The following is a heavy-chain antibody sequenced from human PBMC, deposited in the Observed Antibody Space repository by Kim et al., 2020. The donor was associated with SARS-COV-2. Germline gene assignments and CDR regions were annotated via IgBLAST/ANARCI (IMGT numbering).Heavy chain of an antibody. CDR3: ARARMIVVVIGAFDI. CDR1: GGSISSGGYY. V-gene: IGHV4-31*01. Sequence: SETLSLTCTVSGGSISSGGYYWSWIRQHPGKGLEWIGYIYYSGSTYYNPSLKSQVTISVDTSKNQFSLKLSSVTAADTALYYCARARMIVVVIGAFDIWGQGTVVTVSS. J-gene: IGHJ3*02. D-gene: IGHD3-22*01. CDR2: IYYSGST.